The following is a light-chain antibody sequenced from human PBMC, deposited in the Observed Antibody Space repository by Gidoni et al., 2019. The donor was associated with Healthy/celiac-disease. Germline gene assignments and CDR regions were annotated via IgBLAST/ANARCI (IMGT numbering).Light chain of an antibody. V-gene: IGKV3-11*01. J-gene: IGKJ5*01. Sequence: EIVLTQSPATLSLSPGERATLSCRASQSVRSYLAWYQQKPGQAPSLLIYDASTRATGIPARFSGSGSGTDFTLTISSLEPEDFAVYYCQQRSNWPPFTFGQGTRLEIK. CDR3: QQRSNWPPFT. CDR2: DAS. CDR1: QSVRSY.